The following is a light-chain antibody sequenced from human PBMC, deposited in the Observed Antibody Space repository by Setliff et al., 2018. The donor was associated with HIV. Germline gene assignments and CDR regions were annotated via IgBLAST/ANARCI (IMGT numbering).Light chain of an antibody. CDR2: DVN. V-gene: IGLV2-14*01. Sequence: QFVLTQPASVSGSPGQSITIPCTGTSSDIGRYNSVSWYQQKPGKAPKLLIFDVNNRPSGVSTRFSASKSGNTASLTISGLQPEDEADYYCNSFASNSAYTPYVFGTGTKVTVL. CDR1: SSDIGRYNS. J-gene: IGLJ1*01. CDR3: NSFASNSAYTPYV.